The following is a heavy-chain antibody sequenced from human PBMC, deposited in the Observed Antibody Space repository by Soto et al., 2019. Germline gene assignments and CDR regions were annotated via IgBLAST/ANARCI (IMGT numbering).Heavy chain of an antibody. CDR3: ARRSGAKTQGPYYDASGYYWMVFDY. V-gene: IGHV2-5*02. J-gene: IGHJ4*02. CDR1: GFSLSTRGMG. Sequence: QITLKESGPTLVKPTQTLTLTCSFSGFSLSTRGMGVAWIRQPPGKALEWLALIFWDDDKRYSPSLQSRLTIAKDITTDHVVFTMTNVEPVDTATYYCARRSGAKTQGPYYDASGYYWMVFDYWGQGTLVTASS. CDR2: IFWDDDK. D-gene: IGHD3-22*01.